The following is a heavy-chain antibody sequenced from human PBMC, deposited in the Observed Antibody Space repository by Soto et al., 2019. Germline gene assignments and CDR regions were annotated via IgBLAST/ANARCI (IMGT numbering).Heavy chain of an antibody. CDR3: ARDGQGLAPYALDV. CDR2: IWYDGSNK. D-gene: IGHD6-19*01. Sequence: QVPLVESGGGVAQPGRSLRLSCTVSGFTFSGHAMHWVRQAPGKGLEWVTQIWYDGSNKYYAESVKGRFTISRDNSKKTLYLQMNGLRVEDTAVYYCARDGQGLAPYALDVWGQGTSVTVSS. CDR1: GFTFSGHA. V-gene: IGHV3-33*01. J-gene: IGHJ6*02.